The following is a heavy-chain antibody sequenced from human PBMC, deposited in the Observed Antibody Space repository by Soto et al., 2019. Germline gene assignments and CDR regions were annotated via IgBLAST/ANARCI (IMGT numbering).Heavy chain of an antibody. CDR2: ISGSGEST. Sequence: GGSLRLSCEASGFTFNTYAMNWIRQAPGQGLEWVSGISGSGESTYYAESVKGRFTISRDNSKNTLYLQMNSLRVEDTAVYYCAKDPAGSGLNFDYWGQGNLVTLSS. D-gene: IGHD3-10*01. CDR3: AKDPAGSGLNFDY. V-gene: IGHV3-23*01. CDR1: GFTFNTYA. J-gene: IGHJ4*02.